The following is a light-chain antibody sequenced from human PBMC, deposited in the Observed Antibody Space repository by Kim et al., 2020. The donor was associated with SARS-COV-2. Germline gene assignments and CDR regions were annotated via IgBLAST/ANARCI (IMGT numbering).Light chain of an antibody. J-gene: IGKJ2*03. Sequence: SASVGDRVNISCQSSQDITNYLNWYQHKPGKAPKVLIYDASNLETGIPSRFSGKRSWTDFTFTISSLQPEDVATYFCQQYDSRPYSFGQGTKLEI. CDR3: QQYDSRPYS. V-gene: IGKV1-33*01. CDR1: QDITNY. CDR2: DAS.